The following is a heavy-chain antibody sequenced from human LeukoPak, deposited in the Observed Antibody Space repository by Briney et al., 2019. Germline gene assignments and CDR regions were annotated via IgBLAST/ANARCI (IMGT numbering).Heavy chain of an antibody. V-gene: IGHV4-59*01. CDR3: ARGVSGSYYAFDY. J-gene: IGHJ4*02. D-gene: IGHD3-10*01. CDR1: DDSIISYY. Sequence: SETLSLTCTVSDDSIISYYWSWIRQPPGKGLEWIGYIYYSGSTNYNPSLKSRVTISVDTSKNQFSLKLSSVTAADTAVYYCARGVSGSYYAFDYWGQGTLVTVSS. CDR2: IYYSGST.